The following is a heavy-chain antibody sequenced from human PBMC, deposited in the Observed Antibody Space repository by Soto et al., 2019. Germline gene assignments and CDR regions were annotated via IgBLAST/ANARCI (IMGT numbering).Heavy chain of an antibody. D-gene: IGHD6-19*01. CDR3: AKGRSIAVPEGS. Sequence: QVQLVQSGPEMKKPGASVTVSCKGSGFIFTNYGFNWVRQAPGQGLEWVGWVSAANGYTRSAQKFQDRLIMTTGSSTNTAYMELRSLGPADTALVYCAKGRSIAVPEGSWGQGTLVTVSS. J-gene: IGHJ5*02. V-gene: IGHV1-18*01. CDR2: VSAANGYT. CDR1: GFIFTNYG.